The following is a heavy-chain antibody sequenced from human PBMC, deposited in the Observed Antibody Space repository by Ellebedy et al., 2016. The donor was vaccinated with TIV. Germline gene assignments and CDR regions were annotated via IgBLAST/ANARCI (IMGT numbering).Heavy chain of an antibody. CDR2: IRAGGVNI. Sequence: GGSLRLSCAASGFTFSSYAMSWVRQAPGKGLEWVSAIRAGGVNIDYADSVKGRFTISRDNSKNTLYLEMNSLRVEDSAIYYCAKDQVTFFGVPFHYWGQGTLVTVSS. CDR1: GFTFSSYA. J-gene: IGHJ4*02. V-gene: IGHV3-23*01. CDR3: AKDQVTFFGVPFHY. D-gene: IGHD3-3*01.